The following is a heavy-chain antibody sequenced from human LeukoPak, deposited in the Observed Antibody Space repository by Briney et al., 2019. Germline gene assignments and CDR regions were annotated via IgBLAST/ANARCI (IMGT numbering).Heavy chain of an antibody. CDR3: ARDVGPDYYYYMGV. Sequence: ASVKVSCKASGHTFTSYDINWVRQATGLGLEWMGWMNPNSGNTGYAQKFQGRVTMTRNTSISTAYMELSSLRSEDTAVYYCARDVGPDYYYYMGVWGKGTTVTISS. V-gene: IGHV1-8*01. J-gene: IGHJ6*03. CDR2: MNPNSGNT. CDR1: GHTFTSYD. D-gene: IGHD3-10*01.